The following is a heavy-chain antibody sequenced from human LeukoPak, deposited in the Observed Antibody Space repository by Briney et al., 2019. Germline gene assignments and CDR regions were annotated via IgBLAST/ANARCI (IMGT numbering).Heavy chain of an antibody. D-gene: IGHD3-10*01. CDR3: ARDLNGSGRGGDYYYGMDV. V-gene: IGHV3-33*01. Sequence: GGSLRLSCAASGFTFSSYGMHWVRQAPGKGLEWVAVIWYDGSNKYYADSVKGRFTISRDNSKNTLYLQMNSLRAEDTAVYYCARDLNGSGRGGDYYYGMDVWGQGTTVTVSS. CDR2: IWYDGSNK. CDR1: GFTFSSYG. J-gene: IGHJ6*02.